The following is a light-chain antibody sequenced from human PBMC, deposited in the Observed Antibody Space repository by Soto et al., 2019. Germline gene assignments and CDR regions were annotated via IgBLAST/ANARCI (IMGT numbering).Light chain of an antibody. V-gene: IGLV1-44*01. CDR1: SSNIGSNP. CDR3: AAWDDSLNGYV. Sequence: QSVLTQPPSASGTPGQRVTIFCSGSSSNIGSNPVNWYQQLPGTAPKLLIYRHNQRPSGVPDRFSGSKSGTSASLAISGLQSEDEADYYCAAWDDSLNGYVFGTGTKLTVL. CDR2: RHN. J-gene: IGLJ1*01.